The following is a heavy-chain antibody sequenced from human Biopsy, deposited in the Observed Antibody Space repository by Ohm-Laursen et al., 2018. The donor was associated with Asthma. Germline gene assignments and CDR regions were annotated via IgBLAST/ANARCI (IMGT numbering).Heavy chain of an antibody. D-gene: IGHD3-10*01. V-gene: IGHV4-59*01. CDR2: IYYTGSD. Sequence: SETLSLTCAVYGGSFSGYYWSWIRQPPGKGLEWIGYIYYTGSDNYNPSLKSRVTISVDTSKNQFSLRLNSVTAADTAAYYCARGPNYHGSGRAPIGMDVWGQGATVTVSS. J-gene: IGHJ6*02. CDR1: GGSFSGYY. CDR3: ARGPNYHGSGRAPIGMDV.